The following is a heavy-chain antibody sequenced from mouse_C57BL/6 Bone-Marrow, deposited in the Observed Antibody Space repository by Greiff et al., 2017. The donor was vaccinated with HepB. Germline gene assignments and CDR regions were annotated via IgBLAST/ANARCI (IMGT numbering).Heavy chain of an antibody. Sequence: QVQLKESGAELVRPGTSVKVSCKASGYAFTNYLIEWVKQRPGQGLEWIGVINPGSGGTNYNEKFKGKATLTADKSSSTAYMQLSSLTSEDSAVYFCARPLNGYSFAYWGQGTLVTVSA. CDR2: INPGSGGT. D-gene: IGHD2-3*01. CDR3: ARPLNGYSFAY. V-gene: IGHV1-54*01. CDR1: GYAFTNYL. J-gene: IGHJ3*01.